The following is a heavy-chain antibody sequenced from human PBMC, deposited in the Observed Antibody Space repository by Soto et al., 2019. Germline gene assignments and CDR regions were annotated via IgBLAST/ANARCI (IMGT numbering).Heavy chain of an antibody. V-gene: IGHV4-59*01. CDR3: ARDRGVLRYFDWSPIFDY. CDR2: IYYSGST. CDR1: GGSISSYY. Sequence: SETLSLTCTVSGGSISSYYWSWIRQPPGKGLEWIGYIYYSGSTNYNPSLKSRATISVDTSKNQFSLKLSSVTAADTAVYYCARDRGVLRYFDWSPIFDYWGQGTLVTVSS. D-gene: IGHD3-9*01. J-gene: IGHJ4*02.